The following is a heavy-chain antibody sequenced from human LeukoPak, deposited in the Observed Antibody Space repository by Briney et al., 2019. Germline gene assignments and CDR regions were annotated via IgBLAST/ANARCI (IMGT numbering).Heavy chain of an antibody. CDR2: IYSTGST. J-gene: IGHJ4*02. Sequence: SETLSLTCTVSGGSMSTYYWSWIRQPAGKGLEWIGHIYSTGSTNYNPSLKSRVTTSVDTSKNHFSLKMSSVTAADTAVYYCARDDNSGWYSFDYWGQGALVTVSS. CDR3: ARDDNSGWYSFDY. V-gene: IGHV4-4*07. CDR1: GGSMSTYY. D-gene: IGHD6-19*01.